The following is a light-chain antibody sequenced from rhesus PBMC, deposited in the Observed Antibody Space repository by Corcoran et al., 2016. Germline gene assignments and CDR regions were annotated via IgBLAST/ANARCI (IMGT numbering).Light chain of an antibody. CDR1: QRINSY. J-gene: IGKJ1*01. Sequence: EIVMTQSPATLSLSPGERATLSCRASQRINSYVAWYQQKPEQSPRHLIFDATSRATGIPDRFRGMGSGTDVTLIISSLEAEDVGLYYCQQYNNWRTFGQGTKVEIK. V-gene: IGKV3S9*01. CDR3: QQYNNWRT. CDR2: DAT.